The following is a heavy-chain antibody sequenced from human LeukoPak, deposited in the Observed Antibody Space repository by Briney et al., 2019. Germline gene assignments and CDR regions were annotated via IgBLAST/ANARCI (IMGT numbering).Heavy chain of an antibody. Sequence: ASVKVSCKASGYTFTGYYIHWVRQAPGQGLEWMGWINPNSGGTNYAQKFQGRVSMTRDTSISTAYMELSRLRSDDTAVYYCAREVETAADTFWFDPWGQGTLVTVSS. CDR2: INPNSGGT. D-gene: IGHD6-13*01. J-gene: IGHJ5*02. CDR3: AREVETAADTFWFDP. CDR1: GYTFTGYY. V-gene: IGHV1-2*02.